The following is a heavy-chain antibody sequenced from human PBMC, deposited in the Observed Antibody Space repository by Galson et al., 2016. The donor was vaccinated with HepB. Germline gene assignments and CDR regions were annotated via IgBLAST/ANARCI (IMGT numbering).Heavy chain of an antibody. V-gene: IGHV7-4-1*02. Sequence: SVKVSCKASGYTFANYPMNWVRQAPGRGLEWTGWIDTNTGSPTYAQGFTGRFVFSLDTSVSTAYLQISSLKAEDTAVYYWARAKTWMQVWLFGYWGQGTLVTVSS. CDR1: GYTFANYP. CDR2: IDTNTGSP. D-gene: IGHD5-18*01. CDR3: ARAKTWMQVWLFGY. J-gene: IGHJ4*02.